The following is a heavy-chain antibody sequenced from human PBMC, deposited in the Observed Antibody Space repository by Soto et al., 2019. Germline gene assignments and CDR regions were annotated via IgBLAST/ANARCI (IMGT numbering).Heavy chain of an antibody. J-gene: IGHJ4*02. CDR2: VSTSGGST. V-gene: IGHV3-23*01. CDR1: GFTFSSYV. D-gene: IGHD5-12*01. CDR3: AKKAGYSGYDNFDE. Sequence: PGWSLILSCAASGFTFSSYVMSWVRQAPGKGLEWVSAVSTSGGSTFYAGSVKGRFAISRDNSKNTLYLQMNSLRAEDTAVYYCAKKAGYSGYDNFDEWGQGTLVTVAS.